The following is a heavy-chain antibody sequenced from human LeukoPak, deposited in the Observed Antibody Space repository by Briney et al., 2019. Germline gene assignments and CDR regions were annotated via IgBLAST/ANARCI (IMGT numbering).Heavy chain of an antibody. Sequence: SLKVSCRASGGTFSSYALNWVRLAPGQGLEWMRGIIPIFGTANYAQKFQGRVTFTADESTSTAYMELSSLRSEDTAVYYCARTFCYDSRGYDLGYSGQGTLVTVSS. CDR1: GGTFSSYA. CDR3: ARTFCYDSRGYDLGY. J-gene: IGHJ4*02. CDR2: IIPIFGTA. V-gene: IGHV1-69*13. D-gene: IGHD3-22*01.